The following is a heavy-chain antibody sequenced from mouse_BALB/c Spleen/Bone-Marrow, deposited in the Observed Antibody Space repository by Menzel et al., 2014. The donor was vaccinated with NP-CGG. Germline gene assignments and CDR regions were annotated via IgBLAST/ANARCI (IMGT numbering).Heavy chain of an antibody. CDR3: AMGVRLYWYCDV. D-gene: IGHD2-3*01. J-gene: IGHJ1*01. V-gene: IGHV1-18*01. CDR1: GYIFTDYY. Sequence: VHVKQSGPELVKPGASVKMFCKASGYIFTDYYMKWVKQSHGKSLEWIGDINPINGDTFYNQKFKGKATLTVDRSSSTAYMQLDSLTSEGAAVYYCAMGVRLYWYCDVWGAGTTVTVSS. CDR2: INPINGDT.